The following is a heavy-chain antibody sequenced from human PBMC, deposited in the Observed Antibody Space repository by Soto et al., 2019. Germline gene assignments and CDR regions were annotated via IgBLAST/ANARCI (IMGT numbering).Heavy chain of an antibody. CDR2: VIPIYGTA. Sequence: QVQLVQSGAEVKKPGSSVKVSCKASGGTFSSYAISWVRQAPGQGLEWMGGVIPIYGTANYAQKFQGRVTNTADESTSTADMELSSPRSEDTAVYYRAIWGDRFGELLFRLDYWCQGTLVTVAS. D-gene: IGHD3-10*01. V-gene: IGHV1-69*12. CDR1: GGTFSSYA. J-gene: IGHJ4*02. CDR3: AIWGDRFGELLFRLDY.